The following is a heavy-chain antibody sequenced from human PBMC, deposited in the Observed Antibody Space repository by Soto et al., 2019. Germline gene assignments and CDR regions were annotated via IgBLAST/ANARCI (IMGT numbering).Heavy chain of an antibody. CDR1: GGTFSKYS. CDR2: IIPYLSVT. D-gene: IGHD1-26*01. CDR3: ASGRAQDVDY. Sequence: QVPLVQSGAEVKKPGSSVKVSCTASGGTFSKYSISWIRQAPGQGLEWMGRIIPYLSVTNYAQKFKGRVTITADKSTGTAYMELNNLRSEDTAVYFCASGRAQDVDYWGQGTLIPVSS. J-gene: IGHJ4*02. V-gene: IGHV1-69*02.